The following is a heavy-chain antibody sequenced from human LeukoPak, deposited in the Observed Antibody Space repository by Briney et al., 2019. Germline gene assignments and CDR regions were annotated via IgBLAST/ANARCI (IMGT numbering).Heavy chain of an antibody. J-gene: IGHJ5*02. V-gene: IGHV3-23*01. CDR2: IGGGGGIT. CDR1: GFTFDTYG. CDR3: ARPGDSSTWYGGFDP. D-gene: IGHD6-13*01. Sequence: GGSLRLSCAASGFTFDTYGMSWVRQAPGKGLEWVSTIGGGGGITYSADSVKGRFTISRDNSNNTLYLQMNSLRAEDTAVYYCARPGDSSTWYGGFDPWGQGTLVTVSS.